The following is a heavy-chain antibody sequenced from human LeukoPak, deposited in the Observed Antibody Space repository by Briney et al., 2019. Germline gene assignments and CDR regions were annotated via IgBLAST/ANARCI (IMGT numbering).Heavy chain of an antibody. CDR3: ASPVAVAGGDTDYYGMDV. J-gene: IGHJ6*02. Sequence: ASVKVSCKAPGGTFSSYTISWVRQAPGQGLEWMGRIIPILGIANYAQKFQGRVTITADKSTSTAYMELSSLRSEDTAVYYCASPVAVAGGDTDYYGMDVWGQGTTVTVSS. CDR2: IIPILGIA. D-gene: IGHD6-19*01. V-gene: IGHV1-69*02. CDR1: GGTFSSYT.